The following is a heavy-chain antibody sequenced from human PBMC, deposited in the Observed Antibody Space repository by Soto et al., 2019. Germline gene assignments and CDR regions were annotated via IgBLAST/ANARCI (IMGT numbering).Heavy chain of an antibody. CDR3: ALTYYYDSSGYRSGYFDY. CDR2: INPSDGST. Sequence: GASVKVSCKASGYTFTSYYMHWVRQAPGQGLEWKGIINPSDGSTSYAQKFQGRVTMTRDTSTSTVYMELSSLISEDTAVYYFALTYYYDSSGYRSGYFDYWGQGTLVTVSS. D-gene: IGHD3-22*01. V-gene: IGHV1-46*01. CDR1: GYTFTSYY. J-gene: IGHJ4*02.